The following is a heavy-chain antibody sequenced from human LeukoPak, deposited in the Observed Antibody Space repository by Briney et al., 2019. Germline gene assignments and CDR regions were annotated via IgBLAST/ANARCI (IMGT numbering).Heavy chain of an antibody. CDR2: INPSGGST. CDR3: ARVPGGWNYHLDY. Sequence: GASVKVSCKASGYTFTSYYMHWVRQAPGQGLEWMGIINPSGGSTSYAQKFQGRVTMTRDMSTSTVYVELSSLRSDDTAVYYCARVPGGWNYHLDYWGQGTLITVSS. J-gene: IGHJ4*02. CDR1: GYTFTSYY. V-gene: IGHV1-46*01. D-gene: IGHD1-7*01.